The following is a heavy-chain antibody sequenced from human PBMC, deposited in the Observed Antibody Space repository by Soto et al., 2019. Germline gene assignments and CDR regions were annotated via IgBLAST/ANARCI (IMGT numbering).Heavy chain of an antibody. Sequence: QITLNESGPTQVKPRQTLTLTCTFSGFSLTTSGVGVGWIRQSPGKAPEWLALIYWDDDKRYSISLKSRLTITKDTSKNQVVLTMADLDPADTATYYCAHRVLRTVFGLVTTTAIYFDFWGQGTPVAVSS. CDR3: AHRVLRTVFGLVTTTAIYFDF. V-gene: IGHV2-5*02. J-gene: IGHJ4*02. CDR2: IYWDDDK. D-gene: IGHD3-3*01. CDR1: GFSLTTSGVG.